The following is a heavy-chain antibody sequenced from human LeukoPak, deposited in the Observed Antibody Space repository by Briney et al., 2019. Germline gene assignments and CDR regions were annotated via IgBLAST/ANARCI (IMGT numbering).Heavy chain of an antibody. Sequence: TPSETLSLTCTVSGGSISSGSYYWSWIRQPPGKGLEWIGSIYYSGSTYYNPSLKSRVTISVDTSKNQFSLKLSSVTAADTAVYYCARERSRYNSGWFGLDYWGQGTLVTVSS. J-gene: IGHJ4*02. CDR1: GGSISSGSYY. V-gene: IGHV4-39*07. CDR2: IYYSGST. D-gene: IGHD6-19*01. CDR3: ARERSRYNSGWFGLDY.